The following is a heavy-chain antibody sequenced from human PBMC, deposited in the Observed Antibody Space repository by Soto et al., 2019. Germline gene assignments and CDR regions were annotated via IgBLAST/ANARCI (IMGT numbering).Heavy chain of an antibody. Sequence: GGSLRLSCAASGFTFSSYSMNWVRQAPGKGLEWVSSISSSSSYIYYADSVKGRFTISRDNAKNSLYLQMNSLRAEDTAVYYCARVKVGTWYLPFDYWGRGTLVTVSS. CDR1: GFTFSSYS. CDR3: ARVKVGTWYLPFDY. D-gene: IGHD1-26*01. CDR2: ISSSSSYI. J-gene: IGHJ4*02. V-gene: IGHV3-21*01.